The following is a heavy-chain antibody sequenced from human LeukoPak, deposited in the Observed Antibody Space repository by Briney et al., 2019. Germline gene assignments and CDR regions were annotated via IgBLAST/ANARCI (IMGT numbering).Heavy chain of an antibody. V-gene: IGHV4-59*11. CDR1: GVSINSHY. D-gene: IGHD6-19*01. CDR3: ARVYSSGWYFDP. Sequence: SETLSLTCTVSGVSINSHYLNWIRQPPGKGLEWIGYIYGSGRTNYNPSLKSRVTISVDTSKNQFSLRLSSVTAADTAVYYCARVYSSGWYFDPWGQGTLVTVSS. J-gene: IGHJ5*02. CDR2: IYGSGRT.